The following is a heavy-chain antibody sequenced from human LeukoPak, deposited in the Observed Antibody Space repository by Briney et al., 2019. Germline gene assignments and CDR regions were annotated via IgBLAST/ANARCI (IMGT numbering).Heavy chain of an antibody. D-gene: IGHD6-19*01. J-gene: IGHJ6*02. CDR2: ISSSSSTI. CDR1: GFTFSSYS. Sequence: GGSLRLSCAASGFTFSSYSMNWVRQAPGKGLEWVSYISSSSSTIYYADSVKGRFTISRDNAKNSLYLQMNSLRAEDTAVYYCARDFGGYSSGWYGGFIYYGMDVWGQGTTVTVSS. V-gene: IGHV3-48*04. CDR3: ARDFGGYSSGWYGGFIYYGMDV.